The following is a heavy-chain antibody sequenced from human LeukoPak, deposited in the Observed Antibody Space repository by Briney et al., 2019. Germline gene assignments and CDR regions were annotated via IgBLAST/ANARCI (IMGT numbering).Heavy chain of an antibody. CDR2: ISSSSSYI. Sequence: GGSLRPSCAASGFTFSSYSMNWVRQAPGKGLEWVSSISSSSSYIYYADSVKGRFTISRDNAKNSLYLQMNSLRAEDTAVYYCARDPSDAYYYDSSGYYYFDYWGQGTLVTVSS. CDR1: GFTFSSYS. D-gene: IGHD3-22*01. J-gene: IGHJ4*02. V-gene: IGHV3-21*01. CDR3: ARDPSDAYYYDSSGYYYFDY.